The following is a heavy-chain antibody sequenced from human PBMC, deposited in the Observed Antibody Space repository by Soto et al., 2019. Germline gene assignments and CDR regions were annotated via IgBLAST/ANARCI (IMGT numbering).Heavy chain of an antibody. J-gene: IGHJ6*02. CDR2: VYYGGST. CDR3: AGGDYYHSSGYYFYYYTMDF. CDR1: GGSIISSSYY. D-gene: IGHD3-22*01. Sequence: TSETLSLTCTVSGGSIISSSYYWGLIRQPPGKGLEWIGNVYYGGSTYYNPSLKSRVTISVETSKSQFSLKLSSVTAADTAVYYCAGGDYYHSSGYYFYYYTMDFWGQGTTVTVSS. V-gene: IGHV4-39*01.